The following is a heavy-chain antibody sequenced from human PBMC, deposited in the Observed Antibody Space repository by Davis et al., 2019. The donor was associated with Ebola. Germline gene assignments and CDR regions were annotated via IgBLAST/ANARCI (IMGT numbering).Heavy chain of an antibody. V-gene: IGHV3-30*18. Sequence: GGSLRLSCAASGFTFSSYSMNWVRQAPGKGLEWVAVISSDGSNEYYADSVKGRFTISRDNSKDTLYLQMNSLRPEDTAVYYCAKDVGSLAVRLIDYWGQGTLVTVSS. CDR2: ISSDGSNE. J-gene: IGHJ4*02. D-gene: IGHD6-6*01. CDR1: GFTFSSYS. CDR3: AKDVGSLAVRLIDY.